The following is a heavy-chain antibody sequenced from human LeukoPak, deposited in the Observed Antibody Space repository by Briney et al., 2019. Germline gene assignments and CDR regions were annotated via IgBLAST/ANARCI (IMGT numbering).Heavy chain of an antibody. CDR1: GYTVTGYY. Sequence: ASMKVSCKASGYTVTGYYMHWVRQAPGQGLEWMGWINPNSGGTNYAQKFQGRVTMTRDTSISTAYMELSRLRSDDTAVYYCARATLRVAAAEPLDAFDIWGQGTMVTVSS. V-gene: IGHV1-2*02. J-gene: IGHJ3*02. CDR3: ARATLRVAAAEPLDAFDI. D-gene: IGHD6-13*01. CDR2: INPNSGGT.